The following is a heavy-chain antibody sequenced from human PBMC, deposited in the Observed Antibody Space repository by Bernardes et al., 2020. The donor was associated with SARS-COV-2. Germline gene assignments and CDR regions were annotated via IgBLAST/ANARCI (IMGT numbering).Heavy chain of an antibody. CDR2: ISAYNGNT. J-gene: IGHJ6*03. Sequence: ASVKVSCKASGYTFTSYGISWVRQAPGQGLEWMGWISAYNGNTNYAQKLQGRVTMTTDTSTSTAYMELRSLRSDDTAVYYCARVYCSFVGDYYYMDVWGKGTTVTVSS. CDR1: GYTFTSYG. D-gene: IGHD2-15*01. CDR3: ARVYCSFVGDYYYMDV. V-gene: IGHV1-18*01.